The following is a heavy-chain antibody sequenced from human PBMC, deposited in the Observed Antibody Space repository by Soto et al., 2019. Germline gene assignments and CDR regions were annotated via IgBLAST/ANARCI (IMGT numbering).Heavy chain of an antibody. V-gene: IGHV3-66*01. CDR1: GFTVSSNY. J-gene: IGHJ4*02. Sequence: EGQLVESGGGLVQPGGSLRLSCAASGFTVSSNYMSWVRQAPGKGLEWVSVIYSGGSTYYADSVKGRFTISRDNSKNTLYLQMNSLRAEDTAVYYCARENPGSIAAAGHWGQGTLVTVSS. CDR2: IYSGGST. D-gene: IGHD6-13*01. CDR3: ARENPGSIAAAGH.